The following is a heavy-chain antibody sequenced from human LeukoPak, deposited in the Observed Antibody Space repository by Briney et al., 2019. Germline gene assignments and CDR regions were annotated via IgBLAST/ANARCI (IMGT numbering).Heavy chain of an antibody. V-gene: IGHV4-61*02. Sequence: SETLSLTCTVSGGSISSSSYYWSWIRQPAGKGLEWIGRIHPSGSTNYNPSLKSRVTLSVDTSKNQFSLKLNSVTAADTAVYYCARGSPPDFDYWGRGTLVTVSS. J-gene: IGHJ4*02. CDR1: GGSISSSSYY. CDR2: IHPSGST. CDR3: ARGSPPDFDY.